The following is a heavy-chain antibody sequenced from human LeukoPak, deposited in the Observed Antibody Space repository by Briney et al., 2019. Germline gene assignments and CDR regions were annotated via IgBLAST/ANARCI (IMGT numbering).Heavy chain of an antibody. CDR3: ATADSVPAGDYHYWYMDV. CDR1: GFTLIDY. CDR2: INPNSGDT. D-gene: IGHD2-2*01. V-gene: IGHV1-2*02. J-gene: IGHJ6*03. Sequence: ASVKVSCKASGFTLIDYIHWVRQDPRQGLQWMGWINPNSGDTEYAQKFQGRATMTRDTSIRTVYMELSSLRSDDTAVYYCATADSVPAGDYHYWYMDVWGKGTTVTVSS.